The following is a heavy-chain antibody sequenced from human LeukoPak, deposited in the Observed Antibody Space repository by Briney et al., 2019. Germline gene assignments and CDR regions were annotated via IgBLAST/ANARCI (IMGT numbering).Heavy chain of an antibody. V-gene: IGHV1-8*01. CDR2: MKPSSGAT. CDR3: ARTFCDSCPNLNWFDP. CDR1: GYTFSNYD. J-gene: IGHJ5*02. Sequence: ASVKVSCKASGYTFSNYDINWVRQAPGQGLEWVGWMKPSSGATGYAEKFQGRVTMTSDTSTSTAYMELSSLTSEDTAVYFCARTFCDSCPNLNWFDPWGQGTLVTVSS. D-gene: IGHD2-8*01.